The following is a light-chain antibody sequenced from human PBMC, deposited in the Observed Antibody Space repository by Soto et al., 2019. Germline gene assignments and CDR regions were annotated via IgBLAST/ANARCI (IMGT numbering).Light chain of an antibody. J-gene: IGKJ4*01. V-gene: IGKV4-1*01. Sequence: DIVMTQSPDSLAVSLGERATINCKSSQSVLYSSNNKNYLAWYQQKPGQPPKLLIYWASTRESGVPDRFSGSGSRTDFTLTISSLQAEDVAVYYCQQCYSTPLPFGGGTKVEI. CDR1: QSVLYSSNNKNY. CDR2: WAS. CDR3: QQCYSTPLP.